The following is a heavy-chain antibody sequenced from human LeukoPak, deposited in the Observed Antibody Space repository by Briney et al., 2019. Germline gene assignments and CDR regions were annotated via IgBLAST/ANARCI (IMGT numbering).Heavy chain of an antibody. Sequence: PGGSLRLSCAASGFTFSSYAMHWVRQAPGKGLEWVAVISYDGSNKYYADSVKGRFTISRDNSKNTLYLQMNSLRAEDTAVYYCARANYLEWLLSDYWGQGTLVTVSS. CDR3: ARANYLEWLLSDY. J-gene: IGHJ4*02. CDR2: ISYDGSNK. CDR1: GFTFSSYA. V-gene: IGHV3-30-3*01. D-gene: IGHD3-3*01.